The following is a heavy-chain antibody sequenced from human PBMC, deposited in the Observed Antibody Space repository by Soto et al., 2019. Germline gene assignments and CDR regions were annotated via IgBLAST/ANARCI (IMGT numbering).Heavy chain of an antibody. V-gene: IGHV4-30-4*01. CDR2: IYYSGST. J-gene: IGHJ4*02. Sequence: SETLSLTCTVSGGSISSGDYYWSWIRQPPGKGLEWIGYIYYSGSTYYNPSLKSRVTISVDTSKNQFSLKLSSVTAADTAVYYCARVGDYSYGKGPFDYWGQGTLVTVSS. CDR3: ARVGDYSYGKGPFDY. D-gene: IGHD5-18*01. CDR1: GGSISSGDYY.